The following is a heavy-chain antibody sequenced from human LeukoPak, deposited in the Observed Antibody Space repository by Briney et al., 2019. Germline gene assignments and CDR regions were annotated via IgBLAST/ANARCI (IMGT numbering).Heavy chain of an antibody. J-gene: IGHJ4*02. V-gene: IGHV4-30-4*01. CDR1: GGSISSGDYY. Sequence: SQTLSLTCTVSGGSISSGDYYWSWIRQPPGKGLEWIGYIYYSGSTYYNPSLKSRVTISVDTSKNQFSLKLSSVTAADTAVYYCARYPGCGSTSCPSPVDYWGQGTLVTVSS. CDR3: ARYPGCGSTSCPSPVDY. CDR2: IYYSGST. D-gene: IGHD2-2*01.